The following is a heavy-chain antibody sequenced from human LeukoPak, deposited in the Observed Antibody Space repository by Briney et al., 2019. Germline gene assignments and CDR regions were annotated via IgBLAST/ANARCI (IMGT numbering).Heavy chain of an antibody. CDR2: ISGSGGST. Sequence: GGSLRLSCAASGFTFSSYAMSWVRQAPGKGLEWVSAISGSGGSTYYADSVKGRFTISRDHSTNTLKLQMNSLRAGDTDVDYCAKGGCSGGSCYYPYYFDYWGQGTLVTVSS. V-gene: IGHV3-23*01. CDR3: AKGGCSGGSCYYPYYFDY. CDR1: GFTFSSYA. J-gene: IGHJ4*02. D-gene: IGHD2-15*01.